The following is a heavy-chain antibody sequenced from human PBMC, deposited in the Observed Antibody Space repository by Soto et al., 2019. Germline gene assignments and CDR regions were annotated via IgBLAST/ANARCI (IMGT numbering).Heavy chain of an antibody. V-gene: IGHV4-30-2*01. Sequence: SETLSLTCTVSGGSISSGGYYWSWIRQPPGKGLEWIGYIYHSGSTYYNPSLKSRVTKSVDRSKNQFSLKLSSVTAADTAVYYCARRDGGSLDHWGHGTLVTVSS. CDR1: GGSISSGGYY. D-gene: IGHD2-15*01. CDR3: ARRDGGSLDH. CDR2: IYHSGST. J-gene: IGHJ4*01.